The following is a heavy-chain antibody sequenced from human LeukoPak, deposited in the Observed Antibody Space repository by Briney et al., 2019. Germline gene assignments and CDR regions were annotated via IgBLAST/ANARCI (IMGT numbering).Heavy chain of an antibody. J-gene: IGHJ1*01. Sequence: PGGSLRLSCAVSGFTFSSYDMNWVRQAPGKGLEWVAFIRYDGSRKYYADSVKGRFTISRDNSKNTVYLQMNSLRAEDTAVYYCARSPSRGYFQHWGQGTLVTVSS. V-gene: IGHV3-30*02. CDR3: ARSPSRGYFQH. CDR2: IRYDGSRK. CDR1: GFTFSSYD.